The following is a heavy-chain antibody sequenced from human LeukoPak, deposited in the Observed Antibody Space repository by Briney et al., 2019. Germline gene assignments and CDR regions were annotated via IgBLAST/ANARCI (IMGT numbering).Heavy chain of an antibody. CDR1: GGTFSSYA. D-gene: IGHD4-11*01. Sequence: ASVKVSCKASGGTFSSYAIHWVRQATRQGLEWMGWMNPNSGYTVYAQKFQGRVTMTRNTSISTAYMELSSLRSEDTAVYYCVRVVPIPTVTTDWFDPWGQGTLVTVSS. CDR2: MNPNSGYT. V-gene: IGHV1-8*02. J-gene: IGHJ5*02. CDR3: VRVVPIPTVTTDWFDP.